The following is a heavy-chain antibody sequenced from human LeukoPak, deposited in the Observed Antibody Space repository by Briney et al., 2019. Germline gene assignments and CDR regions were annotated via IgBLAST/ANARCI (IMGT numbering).Heavy chain of an antibody. CDR1: AFTFSNYG. Sequence: SGGSLRLSCVAAAFTFSNYGMHWVRQAPGRGLEWVAVISYDGINKYYADSVKGRFTISRDNSKNTLSLQMNNLRGGDTAVYYCAKEQFIRWGSPINESWGQGTLVTVSS. CDR3: AKEQFIRWGSPINES. CDR2: ISYDGINK. V-gene: IGHV3-30*18. J-gene: IGHJ5*02. D-gene: IGHD3-16*01.